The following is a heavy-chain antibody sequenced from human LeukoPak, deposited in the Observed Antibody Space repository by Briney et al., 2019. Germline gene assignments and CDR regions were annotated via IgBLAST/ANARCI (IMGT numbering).Heavy chain of an antibody. J-gene: IGHJ4*02. CDR1: GYTFTGYY. V-gene: IGHV1-2*02. Sequence: ASVKVSCKASGYTFTGYYMHWVRQAPGQALEWMGWINPNSGGTNYAQKFQGRVTMTRDTSISTAYMELSRLRSDDTAVYYCAREGAAAVHNFDYWGQGTLVTVSS. D-gene: IGHD6-13*01. CDR2: INPNSGGT. CDR3: AREGAAAVHNFDY.